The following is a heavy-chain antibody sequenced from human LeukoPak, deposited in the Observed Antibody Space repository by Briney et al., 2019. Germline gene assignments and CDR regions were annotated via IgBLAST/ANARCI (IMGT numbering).Heavy chain of an antibody. J-gene: IGHJ6*02. CDR3: AKPPGHYHDSSGYPYYYYYYGMDV. Sequence: GGSLRLSCAASGFTFSSYAMSWVRQAPGKGLEWVSAISGSGGSTYYADSVKGRFTISRDNSKNTLYLQMNSLRAEDTAVYYCAKPPGHYHDSSGYPYYYYYYGMDVWGQGTTVTVSS. V-gene: IGHV3-23*01. D-gene: IGHD3-22*01. CDR1: GFTFSSYA. CDR2: ISGSGGST.